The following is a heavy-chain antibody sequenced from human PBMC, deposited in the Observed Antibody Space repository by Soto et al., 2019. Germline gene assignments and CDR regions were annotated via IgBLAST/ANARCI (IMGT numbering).Heavy chain of an antibody. V-gene: IGHV1-18*01. CDR2: ISTYNGNT. J-gene: IGHJ4*02. Sequence: QVHLVQSGAEVKKPGASVKVSCKASGYTLTTYGMSWVRQAPGQGLEWMGWISTYNGNTNYAQKVQGRVTMTRDTSTSTAYMELRNLRSDDTAVYFCARCRYGTGGPGFWGQGTLVTVSS. D-gene: IGHD3-10*01. CDR3: ARCRYGTGGPGF. CDR1: GYTLTTYG.